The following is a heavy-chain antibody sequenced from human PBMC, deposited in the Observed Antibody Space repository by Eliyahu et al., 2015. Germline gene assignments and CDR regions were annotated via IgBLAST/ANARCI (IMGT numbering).Heavy chain of an antibody. CDR3: ARDNHYDFDYYYYMDV. Sequence: QVQLQESGPGLVKPSETLSLTCTVSGGSIXXXYWSWIRPPPGKGXEWIGXIYYSGXTNYNPSXKSRVTISVDTSKNQFSLKLSSVTAADTAVYYCARDNHYDFDYYYYMDVWGKGTTVTVSS. CDR2: IYYSGXT. J-gene: IGHJ6*03. V-gene: IGHV4-59*01. D-gene: IGHD3-3*01. CDR1: GGSIXXXY.